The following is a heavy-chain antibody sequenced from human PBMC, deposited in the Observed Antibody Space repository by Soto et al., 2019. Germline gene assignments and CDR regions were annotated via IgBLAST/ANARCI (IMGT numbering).Heavy chain of an antibody. CDR2: IYHSGTT. CDR3: ARDSRYCTDSGCSIMRDAFDV. CDR1: HFSVTNNKY. Sequence: QVLLQESGPGLVKPSGTLSLTCTVSHFSVTNNKYWSWVRQSPGKPLDWIGEIYHSGTTYYNPSLSSRVSMSMDKFTNQSSLFLTSVTAADSSVYYCARDSRYCTDSGCSIMRDAFDVWCQGPLVTVSS. V-gene: IGHV4-4*02. J-gene: IGHJ3*01. D-gene: IGHD2-15*01.